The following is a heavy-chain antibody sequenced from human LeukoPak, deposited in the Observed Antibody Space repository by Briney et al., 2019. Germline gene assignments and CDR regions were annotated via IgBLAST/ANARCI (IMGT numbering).Heavy chain of an antibody. J-gene: IGHJ6*02. Sequence: GGSLRLSCAASGFTFSDYYMSWIRQDPGRGVEWVSYISSSGSPISYADSVKGRSTISRDNTKNSLYLQMNSLRAENTAVYYCARHQHYGMDVWGQGTTVTVSS. CDR1: GFTFSDYY. V-gene: IGHV3-11*01. CDR2: ISSSGSPI. CDR3: ARHQHYGMDV.